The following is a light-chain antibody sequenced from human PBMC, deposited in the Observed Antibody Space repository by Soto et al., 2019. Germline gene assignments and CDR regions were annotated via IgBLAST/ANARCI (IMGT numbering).Light chain of an antibody. Sequence: QSVLTQPASVSGSPGQSITISCTGTSSDVGGYNYVSWYQQHPGKAPKLMIYDVSSRPSGVSNRFSGSKSGNTASLTISGLQTEDEADYYCSSYTSSSTLHYVFGTGTKLTVL. J-gene: IGLJ1*01. CDR2: DVS. CDR3: SSYTSSSTLHYV. CDR1: SSDVGGYNY. V-gene: IGLV2-14*01.